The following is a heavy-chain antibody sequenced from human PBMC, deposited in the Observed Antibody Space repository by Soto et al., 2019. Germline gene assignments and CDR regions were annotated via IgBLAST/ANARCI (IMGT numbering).Heavy chain of an antibody. CDR1: GASINDFY. CDR2: MYYSETT. CDR3: ARANSSTWYKLEYKWFDP. D-gene: IGHD6-13*01. Sequence: TSETLSLTCTVSGASINDFYLSWIRQTPGKGLEWVGFMYYSETTKYNPSLKGRVNMSLDTSKNQVSLHLKSVTAADTAVYYCARANSSTWYKLEYKWFDPWGQGTQVTVSS. V-gene: IGHV4-59*01. J-gene: IGHJ5*02.